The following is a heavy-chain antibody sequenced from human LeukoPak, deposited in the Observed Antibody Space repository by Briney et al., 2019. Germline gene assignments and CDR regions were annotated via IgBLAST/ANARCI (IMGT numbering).Heavy chain of an antibody. CDR2: INPSGGST. V-gene: IGHV1-46*01. Sequence: ASVKVSCNASGYTFTDYYMHWVRQAPGHGLEWMGIINPSGGSTSYAQKFQGRVTMTRDMSTSTVYMELSSLRSEDTAVYYCAREGGYCSGGSCYSGGRYFDYWGQGTLVTVSS. J-gene: IGHJ4*02. CDR1: GYTFTDYY. D-gene: IGHD2-15*01. CDR3: AREGGYCSGGSCYSGGRYFDY.